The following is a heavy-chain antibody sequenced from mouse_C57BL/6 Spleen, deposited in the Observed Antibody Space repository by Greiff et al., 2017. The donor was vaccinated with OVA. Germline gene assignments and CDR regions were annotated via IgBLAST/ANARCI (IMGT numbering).Heavy chain of an antibody. J-gene: IGHJ4*01. D-gene: IGHD2-5*01. CDR1: GYAFSSSW. V-gene: IGHV1-82*01. CDR2: IYPGDGDT. CDR3: ARYYSKGYAMDY. Sequence: QVQLQQSGPELVKPGASVKISCKASGYAFSSSWMNWVKQRPGKGLEWIGRIYPGDGDTNYNGKFKGKATLTADKSSSTAYMQLSSLTSEDSAVYFCARYYSKGYAMDYWGQGTSVTVSS.